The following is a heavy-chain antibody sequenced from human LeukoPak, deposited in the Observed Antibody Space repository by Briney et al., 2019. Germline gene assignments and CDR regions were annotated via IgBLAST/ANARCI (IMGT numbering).Heavy chain of an antibody. J-gene: IGHJ4*02. CDR3: ARGGSYLAFDY. D-gene: IGHD3-16*02. CDR1: GVSFSSVGYD. V-gene: IGHV4-31*03. CDR2: IYYSGST. Sequence: SDTLSLTCTVSGVSFSSVGYDWSWIRQHPGKGLEWIGYIYYSGSTYYNPSLKSRVTISVDTSKNQFSLKLSSVTAADTAVYYCARGGSYLAFDYWGQGTLVTVSS.